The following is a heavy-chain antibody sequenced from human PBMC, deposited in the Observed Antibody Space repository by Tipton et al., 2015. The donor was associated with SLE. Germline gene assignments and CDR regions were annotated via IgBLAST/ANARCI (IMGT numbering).Heavy chain of an antibody. Sequence: TLSLTCTVSGGSISSSSYYWGWIRQPPGKGLQWIGEINHRGSTNYSPSLKSRVTISVDTSKNQFSLKLSSVTAADTAVYYCARAYSYGYDYWGQGTLVTVSS. CDR2: INHRGST. CDR3: ARAYSYGYDY. V-gene: IGHV4-39*07. J-gene: IGHJ4*02. CDR1: GGSISSSSYY. D-gene: IGHD5-18*01.